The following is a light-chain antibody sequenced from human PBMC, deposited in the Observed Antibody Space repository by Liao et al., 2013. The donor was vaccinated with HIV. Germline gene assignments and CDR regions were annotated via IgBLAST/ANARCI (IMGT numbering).Light chain of an antibody. J-gene: IGLJ2*01. Sequence: SYELTQAPSVSVSPGQTASITCSGDKLGDKFASWYQQKPGQSPVLVIYQDDKRPSTIPERFSGSNSGNTATLTISRVEAGDEADYYCQVWDSDSDHPSVVFGGGTELTVL. CDR1: KLGDKF. CDR2: QDD. V-gene: IGLV3-1*01. CDR3: QVWDSDSDHPSVV.